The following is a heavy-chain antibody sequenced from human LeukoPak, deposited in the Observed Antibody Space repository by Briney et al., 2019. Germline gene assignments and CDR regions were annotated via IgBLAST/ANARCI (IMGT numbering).Heavy chain of an antibody. D-gene: IGHD3-22*01. CDR1: GFTFSRYW. Sequence: GGSLRLSCAASGFTFSRYWMHWVRQAPGKGLMWVSRISPDGSTTLYADSVKGRFTISRDNAKNTLYLQMNSLGAEDTAVYYCARVADSSGYSYFYYGMDVWGQGTTVTVSS. J-gene: IGHJ6*02. V-gene: IGHV3-74*03. CDR3: ARVADSSGYSYFYYGMDV. CDR2: ISPDGSTT.